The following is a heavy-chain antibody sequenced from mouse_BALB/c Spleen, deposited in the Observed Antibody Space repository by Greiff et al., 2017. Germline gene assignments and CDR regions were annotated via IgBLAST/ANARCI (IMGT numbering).Heavy chain of an antibody. Sequence: QVQLQQPGAELVKPGASVKMSCKASGYTFTSYNMHWVKQTPGQGLEWIGAIYPGNGDTSYNQKFKGKATLTADKSSSTAYMQLSSLTSEDSAVYYCARSGGNYYFDYWGQGTTLTVSS. CDR3: ARSGGNYYFDY. D-gene: IGHD2-1*01. J-gene: IGHJ2*01. V-gene: IGHV1-12*01. CDR2: IYPGNGDT. CDR1: GYTFTSYN.